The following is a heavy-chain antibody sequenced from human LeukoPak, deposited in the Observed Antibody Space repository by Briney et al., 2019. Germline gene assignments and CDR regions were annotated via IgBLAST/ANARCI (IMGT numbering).Heavy chain of an antibody. J-gene: IGHJ3*02. CDR2: IYSGGST. D-gene: IGHD7-27*01. CDR1: GFTVSSNY. CDR3: ARSAPWGPYGAFDI. Sequence: GGSLRLSCAASGFTVSSNYMNWVRQAPGKGLEWVSVIYSGGSTYYAVSVKGRFTISRDNSKNTLYLQMNSLRAEDTAVYYCARSAPWGPYGAFDIWGQGTMVTVSS. V-gene: IGHV3-66*01.